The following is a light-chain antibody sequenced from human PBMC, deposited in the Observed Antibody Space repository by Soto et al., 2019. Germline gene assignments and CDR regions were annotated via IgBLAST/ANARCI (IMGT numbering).Light chain of an antibody. CDR3: SSYAGNNIFYV. V-gene: IGLV2-8*01. Sequence: QSALAQPPSASGSPGQSVTISCAGTSNDVGGYNFVSWYQQHPGKAPKLMIFEVSKRPSGVPDRFSGSKSGNTASLTVSGLQAEDVADYYCSSYAGNNIFYVFGTGTQLTVL. J-gene: IGLJ1*01. CDR2: EVS. CDR1: SNDVGGYNF.